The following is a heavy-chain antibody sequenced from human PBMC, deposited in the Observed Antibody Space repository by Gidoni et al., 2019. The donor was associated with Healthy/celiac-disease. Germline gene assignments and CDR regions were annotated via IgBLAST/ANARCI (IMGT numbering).Heavy chain of an antibody. D-gene: IGHD6-6*01. CDR3: ARVLGGQLGRCSECYFDY. Sequence: QVQLVASGGGLVKPGGSLRLSCAASGFTFSDYSMSWIRPAPGKGLEWVSYISSSGSTIYYADSVKGRFTISRDNAKNSLYLQMNSLRAEDTAVYYCARVLGGQLGRCSECYFDYWGQGTLVTVSS. CDR1: GFTFSDYS. CDR2: ISSSGSTI. J-gene: IGHJ4*02. V-gene: IGHV3-11*01.